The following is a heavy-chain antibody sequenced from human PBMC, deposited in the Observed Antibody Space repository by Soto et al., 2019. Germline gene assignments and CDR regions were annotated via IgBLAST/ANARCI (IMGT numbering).Heavy chain of an antibody. D-gene: IGHD3-3*01. V-gene: IGHV3-30*18. J-gene: IGHJ6*03. CDR2: ISYDGSNK. CDR1: GFTFSSYG. Sequence: QVQLVESGGGVVQPGRSLRLSCAASGFTFSSYGMHWVRQAPGKGLEWVAVISYDGSNKYYADSVKGRFTISRDKSKHTLYLQMNSLIAEDTAVYYCAKDGQGNFWSGLYYYYYYMDVWGKGTTVTVSS. CDR3: AKDGQGNFWSGLYYYYYYMDV.